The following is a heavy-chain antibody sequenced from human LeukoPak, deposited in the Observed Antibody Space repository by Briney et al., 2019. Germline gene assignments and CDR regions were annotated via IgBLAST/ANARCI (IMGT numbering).Heavy chain of an antibody. CDR3: ARAPRSDYFDY. CDR2: ISSSSSYI. CDR1: GFTFSSYS. Sequence: GGSLRLSCAASGFTFSSYSMNWVRQAPGKGLEWVSSISSSSSYIYSADSVKGRFTISRDNAKNSLYLQMNSLRVEDTAVYYCARAPRSDYFDYWGQGTLVTVSS. V-gene: IGHV3-21*04. J-gene: IGHJ4*02.